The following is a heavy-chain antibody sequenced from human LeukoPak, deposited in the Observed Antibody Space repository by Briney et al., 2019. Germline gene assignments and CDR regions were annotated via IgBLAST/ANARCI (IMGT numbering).Heavy chain of an antibody. CDR3: AKALLITIIVVVTPSDY. CDR1: GFTFSSYA. D-gene: IGHD3-22*01. CDR2: ISGSGGST. V-gene: IGHV3-23*01. J-gene: IGHJ4*02. Sequence: GGSLRLSCAASGFTFSSYAMSWVRQAPGKGLEWVSAISGSGGSTYYADSVKGRFTISRDNSKNTLYLQMNSLRAEDTAVYYCAKALLITIIVVVTPSDYWGQGTLVTVSS.